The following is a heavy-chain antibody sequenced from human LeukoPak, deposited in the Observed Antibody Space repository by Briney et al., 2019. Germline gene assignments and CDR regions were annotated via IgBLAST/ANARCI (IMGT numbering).Heavy chain of an antibody. J-gene: IGHJ4*02. CDR1: GYSISSGYY. D-gene: IGHD3-22*01. Sequence: PSETLSLTCTVSGYSISSGYYWGWIRQPPGKGLEWIGSIYHSGSTYYNPSLKSRVTISVDTSKNQFSLKLSSVTAADTAVYYCAKEASYYYDSSGYTDYWGQGTLVTVSS. CDR3: AKEASYYYDSSGYTDY. V-gene: IGHV4-38-2*02. CDR2: IYHSGST.